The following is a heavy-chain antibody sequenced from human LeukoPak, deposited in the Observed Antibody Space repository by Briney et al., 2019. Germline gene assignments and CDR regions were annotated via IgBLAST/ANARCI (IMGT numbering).Heavy chain of an antibody. CDR1: GFTFSSYA. CDR3: AKVTAGYSSGWPFDY. CDR2: ISGSGGST. Sequence: GGSLRLSCAASGFTFSSYAMSWVRQAPGKGLEWVSAISGSGGSTYYADSVKGRFTISRDNSKNTLYLQMNSLRAEDTAVYYCAKVTAGYSSGWPFDYWGQGTLVTVSS. V-gene: IGHV3-23*01. D-gene: IGHD6-19*01. J-gene: IGHJ4*02.